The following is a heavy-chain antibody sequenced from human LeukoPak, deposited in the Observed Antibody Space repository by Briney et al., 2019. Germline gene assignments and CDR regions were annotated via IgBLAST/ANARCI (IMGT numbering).Heavy chain of an antibody. J-gene: IGHJ4*02. CDR1: GGSISSYY. V-gene: IGHV4-59*01. CDR2: IYYSGST. D-gene: IGHD5-12*01. CDR3: ARQGGYDIQGFDY. Sequence: SETLSLTCTVSGGSISSYYWSWIRQPPGKGLEWIGYIYYSGSTNYNPSLKSRDTISVDTSKNQFSLKLSSVTAADTAVYYCARQGGYDIQGFDYWGQGTLVTVSS.